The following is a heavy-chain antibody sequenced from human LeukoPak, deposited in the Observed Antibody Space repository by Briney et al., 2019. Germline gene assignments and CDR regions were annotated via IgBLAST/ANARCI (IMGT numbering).Heavy chain of an antibody. Sequence: GGSLRLPCAASGFTFSRYWMSWVRQAPGKGLEWVANIKQDGSEEYYVDSVKGRFTISRDNAKNSLYPQMNSLRAEDTAVYYCARDYYYDSSGLHHYWGQGTLVTVSS. CDR3: ARDYYYDSSGLHHY. CDR1: GFTFSRYW. J-gene: IGHJ4*02. V-gene: IGHV3-7*01. CDR2: IKQDGSEE. D-gene: IGHD3-22*01.